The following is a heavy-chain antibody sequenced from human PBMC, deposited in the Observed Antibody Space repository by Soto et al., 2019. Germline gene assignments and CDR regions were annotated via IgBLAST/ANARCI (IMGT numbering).Heavy chain of an antibody. V-gene: IGHV1-69*13. Sequence: SVKVSCKASGDTFSIYAINWVRQAPGHGLEWMGGIIPIFGKGNYTPKFQGRVTMTADESTHTAYMELNSLGSEDTAVYYCASXQDLSYYERGHPPPLNCWGQGTVVTVSS. CDR3: ASXQDLSYYERGHPPPLNC. CDR2: IIPIFGKG. D-gene: IGHD3-22*01. CDR1: GDTFSIYA. J-gene: IGHJ4*02.